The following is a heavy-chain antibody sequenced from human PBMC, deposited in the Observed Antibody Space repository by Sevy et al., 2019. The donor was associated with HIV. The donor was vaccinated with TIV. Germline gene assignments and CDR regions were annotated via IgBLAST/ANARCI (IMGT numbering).Heavy chain of an antibody. J-gene: IGHJ4*02. CDR1: GFTFSFYD. CDR2: FGIAGDT. V-gene: IGHV3-13*01. CDR3: ARKSTSYSHFDY. D-gene: IGHD1-26*01. Sequence: GGSLRLSCAASGFTFSFYDMHWVRQATGKGLEWVSGFGIAGDTYYAGSVKGGFTISRDNAKNYLYLQMNSLRAGDTAVYYCARKSTSYSHFDYWGQGTLVTVSS.